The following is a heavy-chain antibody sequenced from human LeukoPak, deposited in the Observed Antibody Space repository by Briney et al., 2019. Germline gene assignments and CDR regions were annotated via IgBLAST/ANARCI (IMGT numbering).Heavy chain of an antibody. Sequence: PGGSLRLSCAASGFTVSSNYMSWVRQAPGKGPEWVSVIYSGGSTYYADSVKGRFTISRDNSKNTLYLQMNSLRAEDTAVYYCARDLSGSNWFDPWGQGTLVTVSS. J-gene: IGHJ5*02. CDR3: ARDLSGSNWFDP. CDR2: IYSGGST. CDR1: GFTVSSNY. V-gene: IGHV3-66*01. D-gene: IGHD2-15*01.